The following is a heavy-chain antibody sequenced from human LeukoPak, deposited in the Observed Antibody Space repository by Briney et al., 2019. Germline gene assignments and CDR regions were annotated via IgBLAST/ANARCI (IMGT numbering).Heavy chain of an antibody. Sequence: ASVKVSCKASGYTFTSYYMHWVRQAPGQGLEWMGIINPSGGSTSYAQKLQGRVTMTRDMSTSTVYMELSSLRSEDTAVYYCARVSKSGSYYNYWGQGTLVTVSS. CDR2: INPSGGST. CDR1: GYTFTSYY. J-gene: IGHJ4*02. V-gene: IGHV1-46*01. D-gene: IGHD1-26*01. CDR3: ARVSKSGSYYNY.